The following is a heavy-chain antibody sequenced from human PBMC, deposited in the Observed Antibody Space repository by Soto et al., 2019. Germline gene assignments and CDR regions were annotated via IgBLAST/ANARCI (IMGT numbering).Heavy chain of an antibody. CDR3: ARDMMVPPAGYYYGMDV. CDR1: GGSISSYY. CDR2: IYYSGST. D-gene: IGHD3-16*01. J-gene: IGHJ6*02. V-gene: IGHV4-59*01. Sequence: PSETLSLTCTVSGGSISSYYWSWIRQPPGKGLEWIGYIYYSGSTNYNPSLKSRVTISVDTSKNQFSLKLSSVTAADTAVYYCARDMMVPPAGYYYGMDVWGQGTTVTVS.